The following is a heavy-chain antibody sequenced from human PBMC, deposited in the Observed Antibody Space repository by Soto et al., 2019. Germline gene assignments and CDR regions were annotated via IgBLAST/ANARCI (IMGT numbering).Heavy chain of an antibody. CDR3: AHTPHASAYYDLLTGYYGVEDYFDY. CDR1: GFSLSTSGVG. V-gene: IGHV2-5*02. CDR2: IYWDDDK. D-gene: IGHD3-9*01. J-gene: IGHJ4*02. Sequence: QITLKESGPTLVKPTQTLTLTCTFSGFSLSTSGVGVGWIRQPPGKALEWLALIYWDDDKRYSPSLKSRLTITKEPSTNQVVLTMTNMDPVDTAPYYSAHTPHASAYYDLLTGYYGVEDYFDYWGQGTLVTVSS.